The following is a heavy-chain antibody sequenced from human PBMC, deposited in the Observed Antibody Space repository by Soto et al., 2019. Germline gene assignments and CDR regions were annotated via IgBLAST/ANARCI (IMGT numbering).Heavy chain of an antibody. CDR1: GFTFSSYG. D-gene: IGHD6-6*01. Sequence: GGSLRLSCAASGFTFSSYGMHWVRQAPGKGLEWVAVISYDGSNKYYADSVKGRFTISRDNSKNTLYLQMNSLRAEDTAVYYCAKDDGVPGHIAARGPFDYWGQGTLVTVSS. J-gene: IGHJ4*02. V-gene: IGHV3-30*18. CDR2: ISYDGSNK. CDR3: AKDDGVPGHIAARGPFDY.